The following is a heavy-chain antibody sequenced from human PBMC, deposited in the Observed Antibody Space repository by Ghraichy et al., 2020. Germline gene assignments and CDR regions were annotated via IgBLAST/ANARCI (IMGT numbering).Heavy chain of an antibody. D-gene: IGHD6-19*01. Sequence: GESPNISCAASGFTFSSYGMHWVRQAPGKGLEWVAVIWYDGSNKYYADSVKGRFTISRDNSKNTLYLQMNSLRAEDTAVYYCARWGYSSGWYPRTGYFDLWGRGTLVTVSS. J-gene: IGHJ2*01. CDR1: GFTFSSYG. CDR3: ARWGYSSGWYPRTGYFDL. V-gene: IGHV3-33*01. CDR2: IWYDGSNK.